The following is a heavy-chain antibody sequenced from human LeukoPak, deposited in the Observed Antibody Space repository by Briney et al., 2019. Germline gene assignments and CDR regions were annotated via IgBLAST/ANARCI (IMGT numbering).Heavy chain of an antibody. V-gene: IGHV4-59*01. CDR3: ARESLDSVGAFDI. J-gene: IGHJ3*02. CDR1: GGSISSYY. Sequence: SETLSLTCTVSGGSISSYYWSWIRQPPGKGLEWIGYIYYSGSTNYNPSLKSRVTISVDTSKNQFSLKLSSVTAADTVVYYCARESLDSVGAFDIWGQGTMVTVSS. D-gene: IGHD5/OR15-5a*01. CDR2: IYYSGST.